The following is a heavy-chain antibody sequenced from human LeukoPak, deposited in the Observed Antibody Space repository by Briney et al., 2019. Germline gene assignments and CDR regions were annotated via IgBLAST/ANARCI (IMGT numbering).Heavy chain of an antibody. J-gene: IGHJ4*02. CDR2: IYYSGST. V-gene: IGHV4-59*12. CDR3: AKAYCSGGSCYSGFDY. Sequence: SETLSLTCTVSGGSISSYYWSWIRQPPGKGLEWIGYIYYSGSTNYNPSLKSRVTISVDTSKNQFSLKLSSVTAADTAVYYCAKAYCSGGSCYSGFDYWGQGTLVTVSS. CDR1: GGSISSYY. D-gene: IGHD2-15*01.